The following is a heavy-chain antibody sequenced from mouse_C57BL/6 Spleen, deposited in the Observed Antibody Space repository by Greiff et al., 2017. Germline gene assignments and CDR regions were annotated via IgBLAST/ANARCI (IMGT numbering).Heavy chain of an antibody. Sequence: DVQLVESGGGLVQPGGSLSLSCAASGFTFTDYYMSWVRQPPGKALEWLGIIRNKANGYTTEYSASVKGRFTISRDNSQSILYLQMNALRAEDSATYYCARENDCDGRVYAMDYWGQGTSVTVSS. V-gene: IGHV7-3*01. CDR3: ARENDCDGRVYAMDY. D-gene: IGHD2-4*01. CDR2: IRNKANGYTT. J-gene: IGHJ4*01. CDR1: GFTFTDYY.